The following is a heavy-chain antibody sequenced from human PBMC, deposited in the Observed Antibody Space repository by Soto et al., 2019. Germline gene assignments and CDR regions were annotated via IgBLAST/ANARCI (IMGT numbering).Heavy chain of an antibody. Sequence: GSLRPSCATSDFTIRRYWMTWVRQTPGQGLEFVANIKEDGSVTNYVDPVKGRFTISRDNAKNSLYLQMNSLRAEDTAVYYCGTDQWGGAFDLWGRGTTVTVSS. CDR1: DFTIRRYW. V-gene: IGHV3-7*01. CDR2: IKEDGSVT. CDR3: GTDQWGGAFDL. J-gene: IGHJ3*01. D-gene: IGHD3-10*01.